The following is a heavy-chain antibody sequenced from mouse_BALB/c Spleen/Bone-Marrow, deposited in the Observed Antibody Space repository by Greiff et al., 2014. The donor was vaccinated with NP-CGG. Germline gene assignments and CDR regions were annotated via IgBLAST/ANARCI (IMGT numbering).Heavy chain of an antibody. CDR1: GYSITRDYA. J-gene: IGHJ3*01. Sequence: DVMLVESGPGLVKPSQSLSLTCIVTGYSITRDYAWNWIRQFPGNKLEWMGYISYSGSTTYNPSLESRISITRDTSKNQFFLQLKSVTTEDTATYYCARSSSYDYDVGFAYWGQGTLVTVSA. D-gene: IGHD2-4*01. V-gene: IGHV3-2*02. CDR3: ARSSSYDYDVGFAY. CDR2: ISYSGST.